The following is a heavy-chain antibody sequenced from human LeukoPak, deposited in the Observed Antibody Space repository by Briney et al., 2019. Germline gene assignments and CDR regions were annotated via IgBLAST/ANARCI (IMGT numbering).Heavy chain of an antibody. V-gene: IGHV3-30-3*01. CDR1: GFTFSSYA. Sequence: PGRSLRLSCAASGFTFSSYAMHWVRQAPGKGLEWVAVISYDGSNKYYADSVKGRFTISRDNSKNTLYLQMNSLRAEDTAVYYCARAGGIAAAVMYYYYGMDVWGQGTTVTVSS. J-gene: IGHJ6*02. D-gene: IGHD6-13*01. CDR2: ISYDGSNK. CDR3: ARAGGIAAAVMYYYYGMDV.